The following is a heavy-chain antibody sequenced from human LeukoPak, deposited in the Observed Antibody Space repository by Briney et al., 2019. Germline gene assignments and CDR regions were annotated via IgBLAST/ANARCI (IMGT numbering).Heavy chain of an antibody. Sequence: ASVKVSCKASGYTFTSYGISWVRQAPGQGLEWMGWISAYNGNTNYAQKLQGRVTMTTDTPTSTAYMELRSLRSDDTAVYYCAQSTNYYDSSGYYFEDDYWGQGTLVTVSS. CDR3: AQSTNYYDSSGYYFEDDY. CDR2: ISAYNGNT. J-gene: IGHJ4*02. D-gene: IGHD3-22*01. V-gene: IGHV1-18*01. CDR1: GYTFTSYG.